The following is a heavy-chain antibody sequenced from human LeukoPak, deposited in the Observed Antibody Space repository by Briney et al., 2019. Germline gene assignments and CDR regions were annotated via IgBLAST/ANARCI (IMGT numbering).Heavy chain of an antibody. D-gene: IGHD2-21*02. V-gene: IGHV3-7*01. J-gene: IGHJ4*02. CDR2: INEDGSVK. CDR1: GGTFSAYW. CDR3: AKVPRDSDCY. Sequence: GGSLRLSCAVSGGTFSAYWMAWVRQSPGKGLEWVAEINEDGSVKYYVDSMKGRFTIPRDNAKNSLYLQMSSLGAEDTAVYYCAKVPRDSDCYWGQGTLVTVSS.